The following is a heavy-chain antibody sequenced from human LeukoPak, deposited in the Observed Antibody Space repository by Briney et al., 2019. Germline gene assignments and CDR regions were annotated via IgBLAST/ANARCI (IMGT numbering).Heavy chain of an antibody. CDR1: GFTFSSYA. V-gene: IGHV3-23*01. J-gene: IGHJ6*02. Sequence: GGSLRLSCAASGFTFSSYAMSWVRQAPGKGLEWVSGISGSGGSTYYADSVKGRFTISRDNSKNTLYLQMNSLRAEDTAVYYCAKGRGYCSSTSCYRLGRYYYYYGMDVWGQGTTVTVSS. CDR2: ISGSGGST. D-gene: IGHD2-2*02. CDR3: AKGRGYCSSTSCYRLGRYYYYYGMDV.